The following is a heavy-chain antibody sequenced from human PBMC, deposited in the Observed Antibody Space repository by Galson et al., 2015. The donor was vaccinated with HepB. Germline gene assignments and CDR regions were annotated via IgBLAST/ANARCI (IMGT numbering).Heavy chain of an antibody. CDR2: ISDDGSSK. J-gene: IGHJ6*02. Sequence: SLRLSCAASGFTFSHYPIHWVRQVPGKGLEWVAVISDDGSSKYYTDSVKGRFIISRDNSKNKLYLQMNSLRAEDTAVYYCARANSPRYLEWLQFGMDVWGQGTTVTVSS. V-gene: IGHV3-30-3*01. CDR1: GFTFSHYP. CDR3: ARANSPRYLEWLQFGMDV. D-gene: IGHD3-3*01.